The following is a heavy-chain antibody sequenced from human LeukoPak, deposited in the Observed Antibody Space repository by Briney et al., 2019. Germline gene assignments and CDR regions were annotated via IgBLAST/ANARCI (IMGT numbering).Heavy chain of an antibody. CDR2: INHSGST. CDR1: GGSFSGYY. V-gene: IGHV4-34*01. J-gene: IGHJ4*02. Sequence: SETLSLTCAVYGGSFSGYYWSWIRQPPGKGLEWIGEINHSGSTNYNPSLESRVTISVDTSKNQFSLKLSSVTAADTAVYYCARGCIPSWGRHYYFDYWGQGTLVTVSS. CDR3: ARGCIPSWGRHYYFDY. D-gene: IGHD3-16*01.